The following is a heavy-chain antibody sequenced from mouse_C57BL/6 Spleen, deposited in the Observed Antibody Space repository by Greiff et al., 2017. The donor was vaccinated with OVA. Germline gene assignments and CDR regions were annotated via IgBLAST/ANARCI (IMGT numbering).Heavy chain of an antibody. CDR3: ARGWLPHYYAMDY. D-gene: IGHD2-2*01. CDR1: GYAFTNYL. CDR2: INPGSGGT. Sequence: VQLQQSGAELVRPGTSVKVSCKASGYAFTNYLIEWVKQRPGQGLEWIGVINPGSGGTNYNEKFKGKVTLTSDKSYSTAYMQLSSLTSEDSAVYFCARGWLPHYYAMDYWGQGTSVTVSS. J-gene: IGHJ4*01. V-gene: IGHV1-54*01.